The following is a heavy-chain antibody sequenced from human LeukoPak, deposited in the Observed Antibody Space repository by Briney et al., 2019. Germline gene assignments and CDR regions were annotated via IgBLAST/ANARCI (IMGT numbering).Heavy chain of an antibody. CDR3: ARETRGRVGSY. CDR1: ISTLSTYW. V-gene: IGHV3-7*05. J-gene: IGHJ4*02. D-gene: IGHD3-10*01. Sequence: GGSLRLSCVASISTLSTYWMTWFRQTPGKGLGWVASLEQGAGGTYYVDSVKGRFTISRDNAGKSLYLQMNSLRADDTAVYYCARETRGRVGSYWGQGTLVTVSS. CDR2: LEQGAGGT.